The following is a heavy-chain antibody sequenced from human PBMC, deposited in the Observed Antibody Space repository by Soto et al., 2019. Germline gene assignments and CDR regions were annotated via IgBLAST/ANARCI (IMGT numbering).Heavy chain of an antibody. Sequence: SETLSLTCVVSGGSISSGGYSWSWIRQPPGKGLEWIGYIYHSGSTYYNPSLKSRVTISVDASKNQFSLKLSSVTAADTAVYYCARVKGTWSNNNWFDPWGQGTLVTVSS. CDR2: IYHSGST. CDR1: GGSISSGGYS. CDR3: ARVKGTWSNNNWFDP. D-gene: IGHD6-13*01. J-gene: IGHJ5*02. V-gene: IGHV4-30-2*01.